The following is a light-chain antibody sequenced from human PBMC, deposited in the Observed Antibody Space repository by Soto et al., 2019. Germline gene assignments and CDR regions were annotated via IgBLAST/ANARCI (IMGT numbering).Light chain of an antibody. J-gene: IGKJ1*01. CDR1: QSVSSN. CDR2: GAS. Sequence: EIVMTQSPATLSVSPGERATLSCRASQSVSSNVAWYQQKPGQAPRLLLYGASTRATGIPARFSGSESGTEFTLTISSLQSEDFAVYYCQQYNNWPRTFGQGTKVEIK. V-gene: IGKV3-15*01. CDR3: QQYNNWPRT.